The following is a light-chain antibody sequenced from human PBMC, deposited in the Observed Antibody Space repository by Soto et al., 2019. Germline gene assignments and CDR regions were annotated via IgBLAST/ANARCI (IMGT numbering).Light chain of an antibody. J-gene: IGLJ2*01. CDR3: QTWGTGIVV. Sequence: QLVLTQSPSASASLGASVTLTCTRGSGHSSYAIAWHQQQPEKGPRYLMNLNSDGSHSKGDGIPDRFSGSNSGAERYLTISSLQSEDEADYYCQTWGTGIVVFGGGTKLTVL. CDR1: SGHSSYA. CDR2: LNSDGSH. V-gene: IGLV4-69*01.